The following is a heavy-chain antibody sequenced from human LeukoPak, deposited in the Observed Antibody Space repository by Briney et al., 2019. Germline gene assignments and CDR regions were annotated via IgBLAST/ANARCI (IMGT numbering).Heavy chain of an antibody. CDR1: GDSITGYY. J-gene: IGHJ4*02. V-gene: IGHV4-59*08. Sequence: SETLSLTCTVSGDSITGYYWGWIRQPPGKGLEWIGYIYYSGRTNYNPSLKSRVTMSVDTSNNQFSLNLRSVTAADTAVYYCVRHGDLTMFRGVIDYWGQGTQVTVS. D-gene: IGHD3-10*01. CDR2: IYYSGRT. CDR3: VRHGDLTMFRGVIDY.